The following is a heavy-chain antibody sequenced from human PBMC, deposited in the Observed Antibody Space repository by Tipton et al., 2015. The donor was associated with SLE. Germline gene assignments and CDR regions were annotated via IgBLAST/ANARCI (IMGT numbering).Heavy chain of an antibody. V-gene: IGHV4-39*07. Sequence: TLSLTCSVSGDSIISSSYYWGWIRQPPGKGLEWIGSMYYSGSTYYNPSLKSRVTISVDTSKNQFSLMLRSMTAADTAVYYCARDGPYYDFWSGMGTFDIWGQGTMVTVSS. CDR1: GDSIISSSYY. J-gene: IGHJ3*02. D-gene: IGHD3-3*01. CDR3: ARDGPYYDFWSGMGTFDI. CDR2: MYYSGST.